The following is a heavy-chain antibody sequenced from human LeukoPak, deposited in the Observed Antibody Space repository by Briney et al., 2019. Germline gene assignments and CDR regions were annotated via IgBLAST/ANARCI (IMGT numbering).Heavy chain of an antibody. J-gene: IGHJ4*02. CDR2: IYTSGST. CDR1: GDSISTYY. Sequence: SETLSLTCTVSGDSISTYYWSWLRQPAGRGLEWIGRIYTSGSTNYNPSLKRRVTMSVDTSKNQFSLKLSSVTAADTAVYYCARLSCSSTSCYSFDYWGQGTLVTVSS. V-gene: IGHV4-4*07. D-gene: IGHD2-2*01. CDR3: ARLSCSSTSCYSFDY.